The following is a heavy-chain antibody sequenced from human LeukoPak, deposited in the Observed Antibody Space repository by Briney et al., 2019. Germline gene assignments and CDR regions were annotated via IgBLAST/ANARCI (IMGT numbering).Heavy chain of an antibody. CDR2: ISSHSIST. V-gene: IGHV3-11*06. Sequence: GGSLRLSCAASGFTINDSYMSWIRQAPGKGLEWLSYISSHSISTNYADSVKGRFTSSRDNAKNSLYLQMNSLRAEDTAVYYCAKDPGSGWLRRENWFDPWGQGTLVTVSS. J-gene: IGHJ5*02. CDR3: AKDPGSGWLRRENWFDP. CDR1: GFTINDSY. D-gene: IGHD6-19*01.